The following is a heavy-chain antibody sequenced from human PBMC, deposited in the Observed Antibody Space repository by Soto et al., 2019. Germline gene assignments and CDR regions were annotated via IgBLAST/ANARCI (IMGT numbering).Heavy chain of an antibody. D-gene: IGHD6-19*01. Sequence: QITLKESGPTLVKPTQTLTLTCTFSGFSLSTSGVGVGWIRQPPGKALEWLALIYCNDDKRYSPSLKSRLTIAKDTTKNQVVLTMTNMDPVDTATYYCAHLLAHQWHYYYDGMDVWGQGTTVTVSS. CDR1: GFSLSTSGVG. CDR2: IYCNDDK. J-gene: IGHJ6*02. CDR3: AHLLAHQWHYYYDGMDV. V-gene: IGHV2-5*01.